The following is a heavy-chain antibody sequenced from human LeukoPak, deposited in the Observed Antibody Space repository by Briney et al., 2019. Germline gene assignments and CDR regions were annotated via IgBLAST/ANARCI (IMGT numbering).Heavy chain of an antibody. D-gene: IGHD3-3*01. CDR1: GFTFNSYG. J-gene: IGHJ4*02. CDR2: IRYDGSNK. CDR3: ARGLSVGVAYGDY. V-gene: IGHV3-30*02. Sequence: GGSLRLSCAASGFTFNSYGMHWVRQAPGKGLEWVTFIRYDGSNKYYTDSVKGRFTISRDTSKNTLYLQMNSLRAEDTAVYYCARGLSVGVAYGDYWGQGTLVTVSS.